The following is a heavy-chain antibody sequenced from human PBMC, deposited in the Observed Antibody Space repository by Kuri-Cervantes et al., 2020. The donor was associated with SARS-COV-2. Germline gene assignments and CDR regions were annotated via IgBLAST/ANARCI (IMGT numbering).Heavy chain of an antibody. CDR3: ARGPITLGYCSSTSCPLGGDY. V-gene: IGHV4-61*02. J-gene: IGHJ4*02. CDR2: IYTSGST. D-gene: IGHD2-2*01. CDR1: GGSISSGSYY. Sequence: SETLSLTCSVSGGSISSGSYYWTWIRQPAGEGLEYIGRIYTSGSTDYNSSLKSRVTISIDTSQSRFSLHLTSVTAADTAVYYCARGPITLGYCSSTSCPLGGDYWGQGTLVTVSS.